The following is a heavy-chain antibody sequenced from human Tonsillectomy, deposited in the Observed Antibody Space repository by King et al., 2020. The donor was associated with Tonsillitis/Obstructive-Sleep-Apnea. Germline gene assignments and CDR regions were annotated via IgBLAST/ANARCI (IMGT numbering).Heavy chain of an antibody. D-gene: IGHD3-10*01. CDR1: GGSFSGYY. V-gene: IGHV4-34*01. J-gene: IGHJ6*02. Sequence: VQLQQWGAGLLKPSETLSLTCAVYGGSFSGYYWSWIRQPPGKGLEWIGEINHSGSTNYNPSLKSRVTISVDTSKNQFSLKLSSVTAADTAVYYCARGHCSMVRGDHPFYGMDVWGQGTTVTVSS. CDR3: ARGHCSMVRGDHPFYGMDV. CDR2: INHSGST.